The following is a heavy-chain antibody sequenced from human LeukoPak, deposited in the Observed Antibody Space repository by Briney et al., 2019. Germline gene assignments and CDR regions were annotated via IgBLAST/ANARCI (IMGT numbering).Heavy chain of an antibody. Sequence: ASVKVSCKASGYTFTGYYMHWVRQAPGQGLEWMGWINPNSGGTNYAQKFQGRVTMTRDTSISTAYMELSRLRSDDTAVYYCARAYKYCSGGSCYSVWLARDYYYYMDVWGKGTTVTISS. D-gene: IGHD2-15*01. CDR2: INPNSGGT. CDR1: GYTFTGYY. J-gene: IGHJ6*03. V-gene: IGHV1-2*02. CDR3: ARAYKYCSGGSCYSVWLARDYYYYMDV.